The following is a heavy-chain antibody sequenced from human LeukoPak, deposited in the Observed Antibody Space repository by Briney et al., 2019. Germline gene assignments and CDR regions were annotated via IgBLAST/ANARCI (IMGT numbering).Heavy chain of an antibody. J-gene: IGHJ4*02. CDR3: ARDRLWRLDY. CDR2: ISSSGSTI. Sequence: GGSLRLSCAASGFTFSSYEMNWVRQAPGKGLEWVSYISSSGSTIYYADSVKGRFTISRDNAKNSLYLQMSSLRAEDTAVYYCARDRLWRLDYWGQGTLVTVSS. D-gene: IGHD2-21*01. V-gene: IGHV3-48*03. CDR1: GFTFSSYE.